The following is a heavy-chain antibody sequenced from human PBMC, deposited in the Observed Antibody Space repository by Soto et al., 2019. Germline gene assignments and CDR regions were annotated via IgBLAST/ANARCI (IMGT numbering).Heavy chain of an antibody. CDR3: ARDPPLSVLVVVATDDF. Sequence: QVQLVESGGGVVQPGRSLRLSCASSGFSFSTHGMQWVRQAPGKGLEWVAIISYDGFIKYSADDVKGRFTISRDNSKNTLFLQMDSLRAEDSAVYYCARDPPLSVLVVVATDDFWGQGTLVTVSS. J-gene: IGHJ4*02. D-gene: IGHD2-21*01. V-gene: IGHV3-30*03. CDR1: GFSFSTHG. CDR2: ISYDGFIK.